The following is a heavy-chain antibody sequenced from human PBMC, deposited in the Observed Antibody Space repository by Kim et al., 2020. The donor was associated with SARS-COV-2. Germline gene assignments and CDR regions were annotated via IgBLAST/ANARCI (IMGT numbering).Heavy chain of an antibody. CDR3: ASGRGGRFDP. CDR2: YK. J-gene: IGHJ5*02. V-gene: IGHV6-1*01. D-gene: IGHD3-16*01. Sequence: YKDYAVSVKSRITINPDTSKNQFSLRLNSVTPEETAVYYCASGRGGRFDPWGQGTLVTVSS.